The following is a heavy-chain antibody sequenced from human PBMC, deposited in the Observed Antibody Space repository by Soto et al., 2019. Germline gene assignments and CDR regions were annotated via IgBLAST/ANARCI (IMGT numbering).Heavy chain of an antibody. CDR3: ARVAAYSSSWSNAFDI. CDR2: IYSGGST. Sequence: QAGGSLRLSCAASGFTVSNNYMSWVRQAPGKGPEWVSVIYSGGSTYYADSVTGRFTISRDNSKNTLYLQMNSLRAEDTAVYYCARVAAYSSSWSNAFDIWGQGTMVTVSS. CDR1: GFTVSNNY. D-gene: IGHD6-13*01. V-gene: IGHV3-53*01. J-gene: IGHJ3*02.